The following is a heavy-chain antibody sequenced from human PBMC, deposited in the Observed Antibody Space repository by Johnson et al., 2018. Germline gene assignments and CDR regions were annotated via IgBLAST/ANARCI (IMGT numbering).Heavy chain of an antibody. Sequence: EVQLVESGGGLVQPGRSLRLSCAASGFTFDDYAMHWVRQAPGKGLEWVSGTSWNRGSIGYADSVKGRFSISRDNAKNSLYLQMNSLTAEDTALYYCAKDLSYYDSSGPPYAFDIWGQGTMVTVSS. V-gene: IGHV3-9*01. CDR2: TSWNRGSI. D-gene: IGHD3-22*01. CDR3: AKDLSYYDSSGPPYAFDI. J-gene: IGHJ3*02. CDR1: GFTFDDYA.